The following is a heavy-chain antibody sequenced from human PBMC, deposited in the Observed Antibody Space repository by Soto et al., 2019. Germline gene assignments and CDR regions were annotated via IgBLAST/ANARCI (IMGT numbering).Heavy chain of an antibody. CDR1: GFICRSYD. CDR2: ILVGGST. V-gene: IGHV3-23*01. CDR3: AKATATGGGAFEI. Sequence: GSLRLSCAVSGFICRSYDMSWVRQAPGKGLEWVSTILVGGSTHYEDSVRCRFTISRDTSRNTVYLQMNRLTAGDTAVYYCAKATATGGGAFEIYGKGTMVTVSS. D-gene: IGHD2-8*02. J-gene: IGHJ3*02.